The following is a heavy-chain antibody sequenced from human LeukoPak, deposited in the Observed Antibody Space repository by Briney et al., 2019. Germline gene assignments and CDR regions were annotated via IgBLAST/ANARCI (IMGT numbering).Heavy chain of an antibody. D-gene: IGHD2-2*01. CDR3: ATKLGYCSSTSCYYYYYYYMDV. CDR1: GFTFSSYA. V-gene: IGHV3-23*01. CDR2: ISGSGGST. Sequence: GGSLRLSCAASGFTFSSYAMSWVRQAPGKGLEWVSAISGSGGSTYYADSVKGRFTISRDNSKNTLYLQMNSLRAEDTAVYYCATKLGYCSSTSCYYYYYYYMDVWGKGTTGTGSS. J-gene: IGHJ6*03.